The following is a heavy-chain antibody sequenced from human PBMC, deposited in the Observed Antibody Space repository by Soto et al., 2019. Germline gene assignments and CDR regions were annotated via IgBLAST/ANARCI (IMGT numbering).Heavy chain of an antibody. CDR1: GFTFSSYG. V-gene: IGHV3-30*03. D-gene: IGHD6-19*01. J-gene: IGHJ6*02. Sequence: QVQLVESGGGVVQPGRSLRLSCAASGFTFSSYGMHWVRQAPGKGLEWVAVISYDGSNKYYADSVKGRFTISRDNSKNTLYLQMNSLRAEDTVVYYRATEIAVAGPYYYYYRMDGWGQGTTVTVFS. CDR3: ATEIAVAGPYYYYYRMDG. CDR2: ISYDGSNK.